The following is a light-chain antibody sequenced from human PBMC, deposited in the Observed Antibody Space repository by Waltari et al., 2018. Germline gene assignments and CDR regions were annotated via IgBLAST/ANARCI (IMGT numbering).Light chain of an antibody. CDR3: HLYGRSSPET. Sequence: EIVLTQSPGTLSLSPGERATLSCRASQTVTNNYLAWYQQKSGQAPRLLIFGASTRATGIPDRFSGSGSGTDFTLTISSLEPEDFAVYYCHLYGRSSPETFGQGTKVDMK. J-gene: IGKJ2*01. CDR2: GAS. V-gene: IGKV3-20*01. CDR1: QTVTNNY.